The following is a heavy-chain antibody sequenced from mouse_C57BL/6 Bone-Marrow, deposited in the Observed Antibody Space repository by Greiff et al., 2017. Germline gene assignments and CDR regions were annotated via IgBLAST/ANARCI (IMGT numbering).Heavy chain of an antibody. CDR3: ARSGYGGYSRGFAY. V-gene: IGHV2-2*01. D-gene: IGHD2-3*01. CDR1: GFSLTSYG. J-gene: IGHJ3*01. Sequence: QVQLKQSGPGLVQPSQSLSITCTVSGFSLTSYGVHWVRQSPGKGLEWLGVIWSGGSTDYNAAFISRLSISKDNSTSQVFFKMDSRRADATAIYYCARSGYGGYSRGFAYWGQGTLVTVSA. CDR2: IWSGGST.